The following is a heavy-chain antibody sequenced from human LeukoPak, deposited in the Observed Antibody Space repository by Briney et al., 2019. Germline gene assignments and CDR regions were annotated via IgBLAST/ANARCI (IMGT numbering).Heavy chain of an antibody. Sequence: PSETLSLTCAVYGGSFSGYYWSWIRQPPGKGLEWIGEINHSGGTNYNPSLKSRVTISVDTSKNQFSLKLSSVTAADTAVYYCARGTTTFDYWGQGTLVTVSS. D-gene: IGHD4-17*01. J-gene: IGHJ4*02. CDR2: INHSGGT. V-gene: IGHV4-34*01. CDR3: ARGTTTFDY. CDR1: GGSFSGYY.